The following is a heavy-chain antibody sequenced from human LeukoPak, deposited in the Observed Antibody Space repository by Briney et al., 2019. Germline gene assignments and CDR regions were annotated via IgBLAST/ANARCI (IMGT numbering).Heavy chain of an antibody. CDR3: ARAQYNSGWFFDY. CDR2: INPNSGDT. J-gene: IGHJ4*02. V-gene: IGHV1-2*02. D-gene: IGHD6-19*01. CDR1: GYTFTGYY. Sequence: GASVKVSCKASGYTFTGYYMHWVRQAPGQGLEWMGWINPNSGDTNYAQKFQGRVTMTRDTSISTAYMELSRLRSDDTAVYYCARAQYNSGWFFDYWGQGTLVTVSS.